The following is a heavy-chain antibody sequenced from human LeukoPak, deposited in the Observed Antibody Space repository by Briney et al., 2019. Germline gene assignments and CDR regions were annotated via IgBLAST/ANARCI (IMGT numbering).Heavy chain of an antibody. D-gene: IGHD4-11*01. CDR3: ARDPSLRVTLDY. CDR1: GFTFTNYG. J-gene: IGHJ4*02. V-gene: IGHV3-33*01. CDR2: IWYDGGQK. Sequence: GRSLRLSCAASGFTFTNYGMHWVRQAPGKGLEWVAVIWYDGGQKYYADSVKGRLTISRDNTKNTLYLQMNSLRVEDTAVYYCARDPSLRVTLDYWGQGTLVTVSS.